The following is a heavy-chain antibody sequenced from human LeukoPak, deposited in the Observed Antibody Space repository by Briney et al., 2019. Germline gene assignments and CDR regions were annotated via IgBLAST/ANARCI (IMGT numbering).Heavy chain of an antibody. CDR1: GGSISSYY. CDR3: ARDYYDSSGYYSGWDY. CDR2: IYTSGST. D-gene: IGHD3-22*01. V-gene: IGHV4-4*07. Sequence: SETLSLTCTVSGGSISSYYWSWIRQPAGKGLEWIGRIYTSGSTNYNPSLKSRVTMSVDTSKNQFSLKLSSVTAADTAVYYCARDYYDSSGYYSGWDYWGQGTLVTVSS. J-gene: IGHJ4*02.